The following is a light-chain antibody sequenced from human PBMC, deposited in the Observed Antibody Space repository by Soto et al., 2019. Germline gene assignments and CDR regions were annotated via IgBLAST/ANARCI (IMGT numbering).Light chain of an antibody. CDR3: SSYPSSSTLV. CDR2: EVT. Sequence: QSVLTQPASVSGSPGQSIIISCTGTSGDVGGYNYVSWYQQYPGKVPKLMIYEVTYRPSGVSYRFSGSKSGNTASLTISGLQAEDEADYYCSSYPSSSTLVFGTGTKVTVL. CDR1: SGDVGGYNY. V-gene: IGLV2-14*01. J-gene: IGLJ1*01.